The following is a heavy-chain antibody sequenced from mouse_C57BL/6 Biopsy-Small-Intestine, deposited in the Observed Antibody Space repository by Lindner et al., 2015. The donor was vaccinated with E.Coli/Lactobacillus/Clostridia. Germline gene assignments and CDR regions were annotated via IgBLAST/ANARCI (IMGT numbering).Heavy chain of an antibody. V-gene: IGHV1-4*01. CDR3: ARDGLTPFAY. CDR1: GYTFTSYT. J-gene: IGHJ3*01. Sequence: VQLQESGAELARPGASVKMSCKASGYTFTSYTMHWVKQRPGQGLEWIGYINPSSGYTKYNQKFKDKATLTADKSSSTAYMRLSSLTSEDSAVYYCARDGLTPFAYWGQGTLVTVSA. D-gene: IGHD2-4*01. CDR2: INPSSGYT.